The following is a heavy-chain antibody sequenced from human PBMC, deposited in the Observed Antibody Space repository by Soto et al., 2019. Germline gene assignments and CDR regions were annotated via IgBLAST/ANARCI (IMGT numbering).Heavy chain of an antibody. D-gene: IGHD4-4*01. CDR3: ARAGYSNSVCSSFHVIDV. Sequence: SETLSLTCTVSGCSISSYYWSWIRQPPGKGLEWIGYIYYSGSTNYNTSLKSRVTITVDTYKNHSSLKLSSMDGADKAVYCCARAGYSNSVCSSFHVIDVWGQGTTVTVSS. CDR2: IYYSGST. CDR1: GCSISSYY. J-gene: IGHJ6*02. V-gene: IGHV4-59*01.